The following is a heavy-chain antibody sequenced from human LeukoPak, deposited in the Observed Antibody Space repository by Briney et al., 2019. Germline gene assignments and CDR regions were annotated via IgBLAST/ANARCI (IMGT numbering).Heavy chain of an antibody. J-gene: IGHJ3*02. CDR3: ARALGRSTHAFDI. Sequence: PGGSLRLSCAASGFTFSSYSMNWVRQAPGKGLEWVSYISSSGSTIYYADSVKGRFTISRDNAKNSLYLQMNSLRAEDTAVYYCARALGRSTHAFDIWGQGTMVTVSS. V-gene: IGHV3-48*04. CDR1: GFTFSSYS. D-gene: IGHD1-26*01. CDR2: ISSSGSTI.